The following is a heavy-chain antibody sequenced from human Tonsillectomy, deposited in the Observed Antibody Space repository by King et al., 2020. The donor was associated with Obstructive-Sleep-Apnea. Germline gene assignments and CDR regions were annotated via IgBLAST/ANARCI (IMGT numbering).Heavy chain of an antibody. D-gene: IGHD1-26*01. CDR1: GGSISSYY. CDR3: AREVLTRGYGPWEPFDL. J-gene: IGHJ2*01. CDR2: IYYSGST. Sequence: VQLQESGPGLVKPSETLSLTCTVSGGSISSYYWSWIRQPPGKGLEWIGYIYYSGSTNYNPSLKSRVTISVDTSKNQFSLKLSSVTAADTAVYYCAREVLTRGYGPWEPFDLWGRGTLVTVSS. V-gene: IGHV4-59*01.